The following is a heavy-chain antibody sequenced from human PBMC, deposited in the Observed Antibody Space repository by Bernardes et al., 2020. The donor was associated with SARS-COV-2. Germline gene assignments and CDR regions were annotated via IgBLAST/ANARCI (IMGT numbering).Heavy chain of an antibody. CDR3: ARDVHVDTAMATGWFDP. CDR2: ISYDGSNK. V-gene: IGHV3-30-3*01. Sequence: GGSLRLSCAASGFTFSSYAMHWVRQAPGKGLEWVAVISYDGSNKYYADSVKGRFTISRDNSKNTLYLQMNSLRAEDTAVYYCARDVHVDTAMATGWFDPWGQGTLVTVSS. D-gene: IGHD5-18*01. CDR1: GFTFSSYA. J-gene: IGHJ5*02.